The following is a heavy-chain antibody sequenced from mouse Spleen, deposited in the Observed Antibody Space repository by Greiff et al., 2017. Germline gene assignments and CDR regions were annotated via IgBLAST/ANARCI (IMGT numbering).Heavy chain of an antibody. CDR3: ARWVLRHGFDY. CDR1: GYTFTSYW. V-gene: IGHV1-69*02. J-gene: IGHJ2*01. Sequence: VQLQQPGAELVKPGASVKLSCKASGYTFTSYWMHWVKQRPGQGLEWIGEIDPSDSYTNYNQKFKGKATLTVDKSSSTAYMQLSSLTSEDSAVYYCARWVLRHGFDYWGQGTTLTVSS. D-gene: IGHD2-12*01. CDR2: IDPSDSYT.